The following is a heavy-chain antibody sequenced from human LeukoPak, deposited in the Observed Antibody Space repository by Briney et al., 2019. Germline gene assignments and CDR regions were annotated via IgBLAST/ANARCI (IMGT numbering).Heavy chain of an antibody. V-gene: IGHV4-59*01. CDR3: ARDQGEGAYYDFWSGPGGAFDI. D-gene: IGHD3-3*01. CDR1: GGSISSYY. J-gene: IGHJ3*02. Sequence: SETLSLTCAVSGGSISSYYWSWIRQPPGKGLEWIGYIYYSGSTNYNPSLKSRVTISVDTSKNQFSLKLSSVTAADTAVYYCARDQGEGAYYDFWSGPGGAFDIWGQGTMVTVSS. CDR2: IYYSGST.